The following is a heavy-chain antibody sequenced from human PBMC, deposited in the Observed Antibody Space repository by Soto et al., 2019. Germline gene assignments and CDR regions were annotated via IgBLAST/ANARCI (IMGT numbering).Heavy chain of an antibody. J-gene: IGHJ5*02. Sequence: GRCLRLSCAASGCTLNHYWRACVRHAQWKVLVWVANRKQDGSAAFYVDSVSGRVTISRDNGKYSVYLQRNSLRVKDTAPYYGVSHSYDNFSAEDLWGQGTLVTVSS. CDR3: VSHSYDNFSAEDL. V-gene: IGHV3-7*01. CDR1: GCTLNHYW. D-gene: IGHD5-18*01. CDR2: RKQDGSAA.